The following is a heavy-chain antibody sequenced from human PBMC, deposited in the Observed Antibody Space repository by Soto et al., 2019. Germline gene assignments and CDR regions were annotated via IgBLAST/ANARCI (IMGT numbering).Heavy chain of an antibody. V-gene: IGHV1-45*02. CDR2: ITPFSVDV. Sequence: QMQLVQSGAEVKKTGSSVTVSCKALGNTFTYRYLHWVRQAPGQALEWMGWITPFSVDVHYAKKFQERVTITRDRSINTAYMQMSSLRSEDTAMYFCAGGGAGSGPFTWELPDHWGQGTLVTVSS. CDR1: GNTFTYRY. D-gene: IGHD1-26*01. J-gene: IGHJ4*02. CDR3: AGGGAGSGPFTWELPDH.